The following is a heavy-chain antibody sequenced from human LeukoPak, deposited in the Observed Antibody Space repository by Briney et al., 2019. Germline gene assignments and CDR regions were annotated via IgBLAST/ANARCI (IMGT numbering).Heavy chain of an antibody. CDR1: GGSISSSSYY. J-gene: IGHJ4*02. Sequence: SETLSLTCTVSGGSISSSSYYWGWIRQPPGKGLEWIGSIYYSGSTYYNPSLKSRVTISVDTSKNQFPLKLSSVTAADTAVYYCASIAAAGTVDYWGQGTLVTVSS. CDR2: IYYSGST. D-gene: IGHD6-13*01. V-gene: IGHV4-39*06. CDR3: ASIAAAGTVDY.